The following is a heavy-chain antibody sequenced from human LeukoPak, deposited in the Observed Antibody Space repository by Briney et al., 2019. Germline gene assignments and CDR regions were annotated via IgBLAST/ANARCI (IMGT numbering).Heavy chain of an antibody. CDR2: IYTSGST. Sequence: PSQTLSLTCTVSGGSISSGSYYWSWIRQPAGKGLEWIGRIYTSGSTNCNPSLKSRVTISVDTSKNQFSLKLSSVTAADTAVYYCARGTRGYSYGYFDYWGQGTLVTVSS. CDR3: ARGTRGYSYGYFDY. D-gene: IGHD5-18*01. V-gene: IGHV4-61*02. CDR1: GGSISSGSYY. J-gene: IGHJ4*02.